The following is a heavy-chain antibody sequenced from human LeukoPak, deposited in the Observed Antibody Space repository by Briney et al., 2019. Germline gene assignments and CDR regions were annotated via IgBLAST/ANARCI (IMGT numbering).Heavy chain of an antibody. CDR2: IFYRGST. CDR1: DGSINTPNYY. Sequence: SETLSLTCTVSDGSINTPNYYWGWIRQPPGKGLEWIGNIFYRGSTNYNPSLTSRVIISVDTSKKQFSLKLSSVTAADTAVYYCARVALVAATRYFDYWGQGTLVTVSS. V-gene: IGHV4-39*07. D-gene: IGHD2-15*01. J-gene: IGHJ4*02. CDR3: ARVALVAATRYFDY.